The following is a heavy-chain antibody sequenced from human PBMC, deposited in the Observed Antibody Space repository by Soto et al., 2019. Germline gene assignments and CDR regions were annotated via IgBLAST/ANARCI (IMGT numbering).Heavy chain of an antibody. Sequence: TLSLTCAVSGGSISSSNWLSWVRQPPGKGLEWIGEIYHSGSTNYNPSLKSRVTISVDTSKNQFSLKLSSVTAADTAVYYCARVHLSAPAAIGIPYYFDYWGQETLVTVP. J-gene: IGHJ4*02. CDR3: ARVHLSAPAAIGIPYYFDY. V-gene: IGHV4-4*02. CDR2: IYHSGST. D-gene: IGHD2-2*01. CDR1: GGSISSSNW.